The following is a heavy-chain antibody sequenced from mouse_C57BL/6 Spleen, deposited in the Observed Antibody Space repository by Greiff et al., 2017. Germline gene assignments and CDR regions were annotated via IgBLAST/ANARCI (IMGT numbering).Heavy chain of an antibody. J-gene: IGHJ1*03. CDR3: ASPLWSDWYFDV. Sequence: QVQLQQPGAELVMPGASVKLSCKASGYTFTSYWMHWVKQRPGQGLEWIGEIDPSDSYTNCNQKFKGKSTLTVDKSSSTAYMQLSSLTSEDSAVYYCASPLWSDWYFDVWGTGTTVTVSS. V-gene: IGHV1-69*01. D-gene: IGHD1-1*02. CDR1: GYTFTSYW. CDR2: IDPSDSYT.